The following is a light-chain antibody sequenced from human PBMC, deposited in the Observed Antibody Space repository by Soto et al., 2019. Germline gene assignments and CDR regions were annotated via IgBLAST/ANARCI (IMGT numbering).Light chain of an antibody. Sequence: QSALTQPASVSGSPGQSITISCTGTSSDDGGYNYVSWYQRHPGKAPKLMIFDVSNRPSGVSNRFSGSKSANTASLTISGLQAEDEADYFCSSYTSSTTPYVFGTGTKLTVL. V-gene: IGLV2-14*03. CDR2: DVS. CDR1: SSDDGGYNY. CDR3: SSYTSSTTPYV. J-gene: IGLJ1*01.